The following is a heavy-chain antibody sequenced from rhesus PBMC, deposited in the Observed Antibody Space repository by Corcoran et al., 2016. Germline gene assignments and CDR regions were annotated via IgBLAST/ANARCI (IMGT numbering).Heavy chain of an antibody. CDR2: IIGNSGRT. D-gene: IGHD3-3*01. V-gene: IGHV4-80*01. CDR1: GGSFSRSW. J-gene: IGHJ1*01. Sequence: QVQLQESGPGLVKPSETLSLTCAVSGGSFSRSWWRWLRQPPGKGLEWIGEIIGNSGRTNYNPSLKSRVTISKDASKNQFYLKLSTVSAADTAVYYCARCGTYYNIWTGYPNGYFEFWGQGALVTVSS. CDR3: ARCGTYYNIWTGYPNGYFEF.